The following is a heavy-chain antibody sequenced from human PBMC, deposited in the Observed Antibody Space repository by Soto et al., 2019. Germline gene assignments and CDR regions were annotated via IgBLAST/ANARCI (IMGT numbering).Heavy chain of an antibody. J-gene: IGHJ4*02. D-gene: IGHD4-17*01. V-gene: IGHV2-5*02. CDR1: GFSLSTNEVG. Sequence: QITLKESGPTLVKPTQTLTLTCTFSGFSLSTNEVGVGWIRQPPGKALEWLALIYSDDHKRYSPSLQSRLTIAKDTSKNQVVLTMTNVYPVDTATYYCAHLPMTYGDYVESYYFDYWGQGTLVTVSS. CDR3: AHLPMTYGDYVESYYFDY. CDR2: IYSDDHK.